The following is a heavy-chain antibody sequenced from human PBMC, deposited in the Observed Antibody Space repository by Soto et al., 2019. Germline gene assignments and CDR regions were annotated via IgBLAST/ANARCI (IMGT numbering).Heavy chain of an antibody. Sequence: SETLSLTCIVSVSGGSVSSSTYYWAWIRQPPGKGLEWIGSIYYSGSTYYNPSLKSRVTISVDTSKNQFSLKLSSVTAADTAVYYCARLGRFGGVIVIKPRGFGVDYWGQGTLVTVSS. J-gene: IGHJ4*02. CDR3: ARLGRFGGVIVIKPRGFGVDY. CDR1: GGSVSSSTYY. D-gene: IGHD3-16*02. CDR2: IYYSGST. V-gene: IGHV4-39*01.